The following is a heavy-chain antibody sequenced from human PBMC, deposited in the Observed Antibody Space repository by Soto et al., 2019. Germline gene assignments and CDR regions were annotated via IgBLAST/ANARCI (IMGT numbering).Heavy chain of an antibody. CDR2: ISGSSRYT. V-gene: IGHV3-21*01. CDR3: ARSHGSSGNGAFDI. J-gene: IGHJ3*02. CDR1: GFTFSSYT. Sequence: EVQLVESGGGLVKPGGSLRLSCAASGFTFSSYTMNWVRQAPGKGLEWVSSISGSSRYTYYADSVKGRFTISRDNAKNSLHPQMNSLRAEDTAVYFCARSHGSSGNGAFDIWGQGTMVTVSS. D-gene: IGHD6-13*01.